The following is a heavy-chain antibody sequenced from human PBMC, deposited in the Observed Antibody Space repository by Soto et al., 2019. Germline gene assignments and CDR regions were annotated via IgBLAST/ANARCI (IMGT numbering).Heavy chain of an antibody. CDR3: ARDTIIVGAWDY. D-gene: IGHD1-26*01. J-gene: IGHJ4*02. CDR2: ISYDGSNK. V-gene: IGHV3-30-3*01. CDR1: GFTFSSYA. Sequence: QVQLVESGGGVVQPGRSLRLSCAASGFTFSSYAMHWVRQAPGKGLEWVAVISYDGSNKYYADSVKGRFTISRDNSKNTLYLQMNSLRAEDTAVYYCARDTIIVGAWDYWGQGTLVTVSS.